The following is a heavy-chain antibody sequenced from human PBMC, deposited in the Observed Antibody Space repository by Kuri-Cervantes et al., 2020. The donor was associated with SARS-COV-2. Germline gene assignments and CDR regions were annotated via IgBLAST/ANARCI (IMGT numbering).Heavy chain of an antibody. CDR3: GRVSWLQLWRRYSDS. CDR2: IYTSGST. V-gene: IGHV4-4*07. J-gene: IGHJ4*02. D-gene: IGHD5-24*01. Sequence: SETLSLTCTVSGGSISSYYWSWIRQPAGKGLEWIGRIYTSGSTNYNPSLKSRVTMSVDMSKNQFSLKLSSVTAADTAVYYCGRVSWLQLWRRYSDSWGQGTLVTVSS. CDR1: GGSISSYY.